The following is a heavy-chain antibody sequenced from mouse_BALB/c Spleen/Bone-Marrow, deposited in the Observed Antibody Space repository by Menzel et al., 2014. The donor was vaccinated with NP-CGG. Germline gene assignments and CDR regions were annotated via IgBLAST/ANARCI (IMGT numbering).Heavy chain of an antibody. Sequence: VQGVESGPGLVAPSQSLSITCTVSGFSLTSYGVHWVRQPPGKGLEWLGVIWAGGSTNYNSALMSRLSISKDNSKSQVFLKMTSLQTDDTAMYYCASALDSSGYGFAYWGQGTLVTVSA. CDR3: ASALDSSGYGFAY. CDR2: IWAGGST. D-gene: IGHD3-2*01. J-gene: IGHJ3*01. V-gene: IGHV2-9*02. CDR1: GFSLTSYG.